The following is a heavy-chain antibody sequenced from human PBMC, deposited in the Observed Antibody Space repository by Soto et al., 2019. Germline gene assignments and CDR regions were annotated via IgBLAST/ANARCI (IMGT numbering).Heavy chain of an antibody. Sequence: EVQLVESGGGLVQPGGSLRLSCAASGFNLGSYWMNWVRQAPGKGLVWVSRINDYGTTINYAESVEGRFTISRDDAKSEVYLQMNNLRAEDTAVYYCARGGLDPFDYGGQGALVTVSS. CDR3: ARGGLDPFDY. CDR2: INDYGTTI. D-gene: IGHD1-1*01. J-gene: IGHJ4*02. CDR1: GFNLGSYW. V-gene: IGHV3-74*01.